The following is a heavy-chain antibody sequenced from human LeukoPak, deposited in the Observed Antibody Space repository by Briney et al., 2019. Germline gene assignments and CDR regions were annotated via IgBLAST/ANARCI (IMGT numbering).Heavy chain of an antibody. Sequence: GGSLRLSCAASGFTVSDNYMSWVRQAPGKGLEWVSVIYSGGSTYYADSVKGRFTISRDNSKNTLYLQMNSLRAEDTAVYYCARDSPAYYDNANDAFDIWGQGTMVTVSS. D-gene: IGHD3-22*01. CDR1: GFTVSDNY. CDR2: IYSGGST. CDR3: ARDSPAYYDNANDAFDI. V-gene: IGHV3-53*01. J-gene: IGHJ3*02.